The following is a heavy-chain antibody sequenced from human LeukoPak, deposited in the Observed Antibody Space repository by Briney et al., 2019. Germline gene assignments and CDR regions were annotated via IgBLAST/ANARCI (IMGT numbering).Heavy chain of an antibody. CDR2: IYSGGST. V-gene: IGHV3-53*01. D-gene: IGHD6-19*01. CDR1: GFTFSSYS. J-gene: IGHJ4*02. CDR3: ARLAAVAGHFDY. Sequence: GGSLRLSCAAPGFTFSSYSMNWVRQAPGKGLEWVSVIYSGGSTYYADSVKGRFTISRDNPKNTLYLQMNRLRAEYTAVYYCARLAAVAGHFDYWGQGSLVTVSS.